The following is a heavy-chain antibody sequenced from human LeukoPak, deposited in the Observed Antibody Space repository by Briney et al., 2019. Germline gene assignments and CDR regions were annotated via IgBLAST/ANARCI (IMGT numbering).Heavy chain of an antibody. CDR2: ISYDGSNK. CDR3: ARHPFWSGYYFLPDWFDP. J-gene: IGHJ5*02. V-gene: IGHV3-30-3*01. D-gene: IGHD3-3*01. CDR1: GFTFSSYA. Sequence: GGSLRLSCAASGFTFSSYAMHWVRQAPGKGLEWVAVISYDGSNKYYADSVKGRFTISRDNSKNTLYLQMNSLRAEDTAVYYCARHPFWSGYYFLPDWFDPWGQGTLVTVSS.